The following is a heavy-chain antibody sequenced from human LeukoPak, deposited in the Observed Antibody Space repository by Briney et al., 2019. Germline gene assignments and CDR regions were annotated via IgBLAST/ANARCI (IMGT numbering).Heavy chain of an antibody. D-gene: IGHD3-10*01. V-gene: IGHV3-7*01. CDR2: IDQDGSSQ. Sequence: PGGSLRLSCAASGFAFSSYWAGWVRQAPGKGLEWVANIDQDGSSQNYVDSVRGRFTISRDNAKNSVYLQMNSLRAEDTAVYYCARSLWPEDYWGPGILVTVSS. CDR1: GFAFSSYW. CDR3: ARSLWPEDY. J-gene: IGHJ4*02.